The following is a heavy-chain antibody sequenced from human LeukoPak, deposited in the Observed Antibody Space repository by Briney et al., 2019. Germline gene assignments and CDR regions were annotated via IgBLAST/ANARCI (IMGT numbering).Heavy chain of an antibody. V-gene: IGHV3-30*18. CDR3: AKVSSEDSSGSTRHFDY. Sequence: GGSLRLSCAASRFTFSSYGMHWVRQAPGKGLEWVAVISYDGSNKYYADSVKGRFTISRDNSKNTLYLQMNSLRAEDTAVYYCAKVSSEDSSGSTRHFDYWGQGTLVTVSS. CDR2: ISYDGSNK. D-gene: IGHD3-22*01. J-gene: IGHJ4*02. CDR1: RFTFSSYG.